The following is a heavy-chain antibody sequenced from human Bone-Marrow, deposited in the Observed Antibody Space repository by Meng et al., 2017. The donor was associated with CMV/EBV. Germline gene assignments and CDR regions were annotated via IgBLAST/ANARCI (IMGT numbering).Heavy chain of an antibody. CDR2: ISFDGTNK. V-gene: IGHV3-30*04. J-gene: IGHJ3*02. CDR3: VNRFDS. Sequence: GGSLRLSCAASGFTFGHYAIHWVRQAPGKGLEWVAVISFDGTNKYYADSVKGRFTISRDNAKNSLYLQMNSLRADDTAVYYCVNRFDSWGQGTMVTVSS. CDR1: GFTFGHYA. D-gene: IGHD2/OR15-2a*01.